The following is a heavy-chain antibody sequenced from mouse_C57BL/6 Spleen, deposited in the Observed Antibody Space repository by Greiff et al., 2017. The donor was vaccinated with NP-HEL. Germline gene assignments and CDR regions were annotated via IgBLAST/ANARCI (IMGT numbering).Heavy chain of an antibody. CDR3: ARQLRLRQDAMDY. CDR2: INPSSGYT. Sequence: QVQLQQSGAELAKPGASVKLSCKASGYTFTSYWMHWVKQRPGQGLEWIGYINPSSGYTKYNQKFKDKATLTADKSSSTAYMQLSSLTYEDSAVYYCARQLRLRQDAMDYWGQGTSVTVSS. J-gene: IGHJ4*01. V-gene: IGHV1-7*01. CDR1: GYTFTSYW. D-gene: IGHD3-2*02.